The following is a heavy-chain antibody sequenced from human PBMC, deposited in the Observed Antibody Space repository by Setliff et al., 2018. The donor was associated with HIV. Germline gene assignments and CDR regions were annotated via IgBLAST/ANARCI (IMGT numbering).Heavy chain of an antibody. D-gene: IGHD6-6*01. CDR1: GGSISGFY. CDR3: ASEAWTSYRSSSGYYYYYMDV. CDR2: IYDSGTT. J-gene: IGHJ6*03. V-gene: IGHV4-4*07. Sequence: SETLSLTCTVSGGSISGFYWNWIRQSAGKGLQWIGRIYDSGTTKYNPSLKSRVTISVDTSKNQFSLKLSSVTAADTAVYYCASEAWTSYRSSSGYYYYYMDVWGKGTTVTAP.